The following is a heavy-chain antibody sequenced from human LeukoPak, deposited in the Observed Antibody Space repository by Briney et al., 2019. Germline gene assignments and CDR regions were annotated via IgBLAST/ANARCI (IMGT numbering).Heavy chain of an antibody. CDR1: GFTFSSYA. D-gene: IGHD2-21*02. CDR3: ARDGGDCCYYGMDV. Sequence: PGRSLRLSCAASGFTFSSYAMHWVRQAPGKGLEWVAVISYDGSNKYYADSVKGRFTISRDNSKNTLYLQMNSLRAEDTAVYYCARDGGDCCYYGMDVWGQGTTVTVSS. J-gene: IGHJ6*02. CDR2: ISYDGSNK. V-gene: IGHV3-30*04.